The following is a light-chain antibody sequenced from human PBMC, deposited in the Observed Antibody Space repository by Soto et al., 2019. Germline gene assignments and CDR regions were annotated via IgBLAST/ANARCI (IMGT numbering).Light chain of an antibody. Sequence: QSVLTQPASVSGSPGQSITISCTGTSSDVGGYNYVSWYQQHPGKAPKLIIYDVTNRPSGVSNPFSGSKSGNTASLTISGLQPEDEAYYFCRLYTTNNPRQIVFGTGA. J-gene: IGLJ1*01. CDR2: DVT. CDR3: RLYTTNNPRQIV. CDR1: SSDVGGYNY. V-gene: IGLV2-14*03.